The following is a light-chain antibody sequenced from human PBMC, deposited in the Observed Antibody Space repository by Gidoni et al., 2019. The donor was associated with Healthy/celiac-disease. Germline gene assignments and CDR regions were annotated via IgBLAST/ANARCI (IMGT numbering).Light chain of an antibody. CDR2: RDS. J-gene: IGLJ2*01. Sequence: SYELTQPLSVSVALGQTARITCGGNNMGSKNVHWYQQKPGQAPVLVIYRDSNRPSGIPERFSGSNSGNTATLTISRAQAGDEADYYCQVWDSSTVFGGGTKLTGL. CDR1: NMGSKN. CDR3: QVWDSSTV. V-gene: IGLV3-9*01.